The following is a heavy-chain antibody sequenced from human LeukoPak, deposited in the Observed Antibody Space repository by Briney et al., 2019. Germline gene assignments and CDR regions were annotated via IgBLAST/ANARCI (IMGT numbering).Heavy chain of an antibody. J-gene: IGHJ4*02. D-gene: IGHD5-24*01. V-gene: IGHV3-21*01. Sequence: GGSLRLSCAATGFTLSGHSMNWVRQAPGKGLDWVSSISPTSAYIYYQDSVKGRFTISRDDAKNSLYLEMNSLRADDTAVYYCAREGGGHNYKYERYLDSWGQGTLVIVSS. CDR1: GFTLSGHS. CDR3: AREGGGHNYKYERYLDS. CDR2: ISPTSAYI.